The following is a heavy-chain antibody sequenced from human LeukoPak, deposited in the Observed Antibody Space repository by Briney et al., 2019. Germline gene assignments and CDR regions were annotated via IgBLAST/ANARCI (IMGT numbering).Heavy chain of an antibody. CDR1: GFTFSNAW. J-gene: IGHJ4*02. V-gene: IGHV3-11*04. D-gene: IGHD3-22*01. CDR3: ARGYYDSSGYYNY. CDR2: ISSSGSTI. Sequence: GGSLRLSCAASGFTFSNAWMSWVRQAPGKGLEWVSYISSSGSTIYYADSVKGRFAISRDNAKNSLYLQMNSLRAEDTAVYYCARGYYDSSGYYNYWGQGTLVTVSS.